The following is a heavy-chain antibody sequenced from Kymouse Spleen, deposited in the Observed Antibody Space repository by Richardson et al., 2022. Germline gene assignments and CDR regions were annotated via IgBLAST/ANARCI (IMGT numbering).Heavy chain of an antibody. Sequence: QVQLVESGGGVVQPGRSLRLSCAASGFTFSSYGMHWVRQAPGKGLEWVAVIWYDGSNKYYADSVKGRFTISRDNSKNTLYLQMNSLRAEDTAVYYCARDPLITIFGVIYGMDVWGQGTTVTVSS. CDR2: IWYDGSNK. CDR1: GFTFSSYG. D-gene: IGHD3-3*01. J-gene: IGHJ6*02. V-gene: IGHV3-33*01. CDR3: ARDPLITIFGVIYGMDV.